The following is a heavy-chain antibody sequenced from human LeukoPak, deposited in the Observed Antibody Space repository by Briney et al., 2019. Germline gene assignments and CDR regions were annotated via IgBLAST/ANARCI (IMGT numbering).Heavy chain of an antibody. V-gene: IGHV3-21*01. Sequence: GGSLRLSCAVSGFTFSSYSMNWVRQAPGKGLEWVSSISSSSSYIYYADSVKGRFTISRDNAKNSLYLQMNSLRAEDTAVYYCARGPRDSCQLPPYYYYYGMDVWGKGTTVTVSS. CDR2: ISSSSSYI. CDR3: ARGPRDSCQLPPYYYYYGMDV. CDR1: GFTFSSYS. J-gene: IGHJ6*04. D-gene: IGHD2-2*01.